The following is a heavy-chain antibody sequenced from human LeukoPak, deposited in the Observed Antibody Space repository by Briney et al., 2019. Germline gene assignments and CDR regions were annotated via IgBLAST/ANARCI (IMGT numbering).Heavy chain of an antibody. Sequence: GGSLRLSSAASGFTFSSYAMHWVRQAPGKGLEWVAVISYDGSNKYYADSVKGRFTISRDNSKNTLYLQMNSLRAEDTAVYYCARDSSSWHQLGYWGQGTLVTVSS. CDR1: GFTFSSYA. V-gene: IGHV3-30*04. CDR2: ISYDGSNK. J-gene: IGHJ4*02. D-gene: IGHD6-13*01. CDR3: ARDSSSWHQLGY.